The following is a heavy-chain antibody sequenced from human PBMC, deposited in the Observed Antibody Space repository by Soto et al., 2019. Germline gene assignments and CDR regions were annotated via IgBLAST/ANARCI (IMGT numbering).Heavy chain of an antibody. V-gene: IGHV1-69*01. Sequence: QVQLVQSGAEVKKPGSSVKVSCKASGGTFSSYAISWVRQAPGQGLEWMGGIIPIFGTANYAQKFQGRVTITADETTSTAYMELSSLRSEDSAVYYCARVKVAGPLYGSGRAFDYWVQGTLVTVSS. CDR2: IIPIFGTA. J-gene: IGHJ4*02. CDR1: GGTFSSYA. D-gene: IGHD3-10*01. CDR3: ARVKVAGPLYGSGRAFDY.